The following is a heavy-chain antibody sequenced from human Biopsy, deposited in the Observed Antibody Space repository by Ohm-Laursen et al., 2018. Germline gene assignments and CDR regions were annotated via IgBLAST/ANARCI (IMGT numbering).Heavy chain of an antibody. CDR1: GFTFSNYA. D-gene: IGHD1/OR15-1a*01. V-gene: IGHV3-23*01. J-gene: IGHJ5*02. CDR3: AKEVFSAVGTSGFDP. CDR2: ISGSGGRT. Sequence: LTLSCAASGFTFSNYAMSWVRQAPGKGLEWVSGISGSGGRTYYAESMKGRFSISRDNSKKTVYLQMKSLRAEDTAVYYCAKEVFSAVGTSGFDPWGQGALVTVSS.